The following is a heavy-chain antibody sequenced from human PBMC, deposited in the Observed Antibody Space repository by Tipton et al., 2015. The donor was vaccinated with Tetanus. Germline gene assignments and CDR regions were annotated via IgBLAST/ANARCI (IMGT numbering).Heavy chain of an antibody. D-gene: IGHD5-12*01. V-gene: IGHV4-59*01. CDR1: GDSISRSY. Sequence: TLSLTCTVSGDSISRSYWSWIRQSPEKGLEWIGYIFIPEGTVYNPALQSRVIISVDTSRSQVSLKLTSVTAADTAIYYCARAANNSGRRGYDLWGHGAPVIVST. CDR3: ARAANNSGRRGYDL. CDR2: IFIPEGT. J-gene: IGHJ4*03.